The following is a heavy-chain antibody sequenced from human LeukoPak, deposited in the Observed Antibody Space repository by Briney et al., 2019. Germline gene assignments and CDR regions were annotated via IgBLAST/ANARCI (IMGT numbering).Heavy chain of an antibody. CDR3: AKELRAPKDYYGSGSKNRIRTDAFDI. Sequence: PGGSLRLSCAASGFTFSSYAMSWVRQAPGKGLEWVSAISGSGGSTYYADSVKGRVTISRVNSKDTLYLQMNSLRAEDTAVYYCAKELRAPKDYYGSGSKNRIRTDAFDIWGQGTMVTVSS. CDR2: ISGSGGST. CDR1: GFTFSSYA. V-gene: IGHV3-23*01. J-gene: IGHJ3*02. D-gene: IGHD3-10*01.